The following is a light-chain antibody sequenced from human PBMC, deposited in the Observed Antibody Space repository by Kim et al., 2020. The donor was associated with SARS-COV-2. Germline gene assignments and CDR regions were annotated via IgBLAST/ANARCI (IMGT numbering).Light chain of an antibody. V-gene: IGKV1-17*03. CDR3: LQHSNYPLT. J-gene: IGKJ4*01. Sequence: ASVGDRVTISCLAGQDISDSLAWFQQRPGKVPRRLIYAASSLQSGVPSRFSGSGSGTECTLTISSLQPDDFATYYCLQHSNYPLTFGEGTRVDIK. CDR2: AAS. CDR1: QDISDS.